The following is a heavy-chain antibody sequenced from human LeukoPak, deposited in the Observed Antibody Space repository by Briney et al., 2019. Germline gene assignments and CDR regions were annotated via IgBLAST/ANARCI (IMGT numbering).Heavy chain of an antibody. J-gene: IGHJ3*02. CDR2: IYYSGST. CDR3: ARKVVVAATIDYDAFDI. Sequence: SETLSLTCTVSGGSISSYYWSWIRQPPGKGLEWIGYIYYSGSTNYNPSLKSRVTISVDTSKNQFSLKLSSVTAADTAVYYCARKVVVAATIDYDAFDIWGQGTMVTVSS. V-gene: IGHV4-59*01. CDR1: GGSISSYY. D-gene: IGHD2-15*01.